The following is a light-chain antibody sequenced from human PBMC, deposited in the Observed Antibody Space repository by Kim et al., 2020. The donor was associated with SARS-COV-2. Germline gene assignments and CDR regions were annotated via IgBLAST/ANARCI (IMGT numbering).Light chain of an antibody. CDR3: NSRDNSGDHVV. CDR2: GKN. V-gene: IGLV3-19*01. J-gene: IGLJ2*01. CDR1: SLKTYY. Sequence: ALGQTVRITCQADSLKTYYATWYQQKPGQAPIVVIYGKNNRPSGIPDRFSGSSSGNTASLTVTGAQAVDEADYYCNSRDNSGDHVVFGGGTQLTVL.